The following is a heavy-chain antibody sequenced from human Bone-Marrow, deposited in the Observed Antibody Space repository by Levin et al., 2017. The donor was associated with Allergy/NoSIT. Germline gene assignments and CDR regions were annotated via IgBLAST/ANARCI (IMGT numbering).Heavy chain of an antibody. Sequence: PGGSLRLSCAASGFTFSSYGMHWVRQAPGKGLEWVAVIWFDGSNKYYADSVKGRFTISRDNPKNTLYLQVNSLRAEDTAVNYCARGAADGTYYYYYYMDVWGKGTTVTVSS. CDR1: GFTFSSYG. CDR2: IWFDGSNK. J-gene: IGHJ6*03. CDR3: ARGAADGTYYYYYYMDV. D-gene: IGHD6-13*01. V-gene: IGHV3-33*01.